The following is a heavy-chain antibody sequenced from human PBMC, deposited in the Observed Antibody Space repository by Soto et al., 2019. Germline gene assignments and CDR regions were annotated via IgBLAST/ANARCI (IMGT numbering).Heavy chain of an antibody. D-gene: IGHD3-10*01. J-gene: IGHJ6*02. CDR1: GFSFSSYA. CDR2: INGGSTT. Sequence: EVQLLESGGGLVQPGGSLRLSCAASGFSFSSYAMNWVRQAPGKGLEWVTTINGGSTTYYADSVKGRFTISRDNSKNTLYLQMNGLRAEDTAVYYCARDLGEAVYYYYGMDVWGQGTTVTVSS. CDR3: ARDLGEAVYYYYGMDV. V-gene: IGHV3-23*01.